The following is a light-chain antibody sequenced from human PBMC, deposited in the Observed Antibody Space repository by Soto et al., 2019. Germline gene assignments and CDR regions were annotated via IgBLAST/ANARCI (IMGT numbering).Light chain of an antibody. CDR3: QQHNNWPWT. J-gene: IGKJ1*01. CDR2: GAS. CDR1: QIVSSN. V-gene: IGKV3-15*01. Sequence: EIGMTQSPATLSVSPGERATLSCRASQIVSSNLAWYQQKPGHAPRLLIYGASTRATGIPVRFSGSGSGTEFTLTISSLQSEDYALYYCQQHNNWPWTFGQGTKV.